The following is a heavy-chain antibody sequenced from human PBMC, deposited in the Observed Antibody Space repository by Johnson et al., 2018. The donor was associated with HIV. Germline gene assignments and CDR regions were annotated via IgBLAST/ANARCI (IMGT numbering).Heavy chain of an antibody. CDR2: IYSGGST. CDR1: GFTVSSNY. Sequence: VHLVESGGGLIQPGGSLRLSCAASGFTVSSNYMSWVRQAPGKGLEWVSVIYSGGSTYYADSVKGRFTISRDNSKNTLYLQMNSLIAEDTAVYYCATPQEGYSAFDIWGQGTMVTVSS. CDR3: ATPQEGYSAFDI. D-gene: IGHD2-15*01. J-gene: IGHJ3*02. V-gene: IGHV3-53*01.